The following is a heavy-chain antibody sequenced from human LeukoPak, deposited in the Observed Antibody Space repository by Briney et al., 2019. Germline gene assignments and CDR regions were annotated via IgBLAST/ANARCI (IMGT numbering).Heavy chain of an antibody. V-gene: IGHV4-59*08. D-gene: IGHD6-19*01. CDR2: IYYSGST. J-gene: IGHJ4*02. Sequence: SETLSLTCTVSGGSISSYYWSWIRQPPGKGLEWIGYIYYSGSTNYNPSLKSRVTISVDTSKNQFSMKLSSVTAADTAVYYCVGAVAGTYFDYWGQGTLVTVSS. CDR3: VGAVAGTYFDY. CDR1: GGSISSYY.